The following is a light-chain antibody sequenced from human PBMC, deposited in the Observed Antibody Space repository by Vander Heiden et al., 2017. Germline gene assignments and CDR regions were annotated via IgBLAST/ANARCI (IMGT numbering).Light chain of an antibody. CDR3: MQAQQTPYT. CDR1: QSRLHSNGNSY. J-gene: IGKJ2*01. CDR2: LGT. V-gene: IGKV2-28*01. Sequence: IVLAQSPLSLPVTPGEPASISCRSSQSRLHSNGNSYVDWYLQKAGQSPQLLIYLGTNRASGVSDRFSGSGSGTDFTLKISRVEAEDVGFYYCMQAQQTPYTFGQGTKLEMK.